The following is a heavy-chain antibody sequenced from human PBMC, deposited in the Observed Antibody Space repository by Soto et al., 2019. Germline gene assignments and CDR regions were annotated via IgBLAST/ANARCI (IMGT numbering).Heavy chain of an antibody. V-gene: IGHV4-30-4*01. CDR2: IYYSGST. J-gene: IGHJ6*02. Sequence: QVQLQESGPGLVKPSQTLSLTCTVSGGSISSGDYYWSWIRQPPGKGLEWIGYIYYSGSTYYNPSLKSRVTISVDTSKNQFSLKLSSVTAADTAVYYCARENYYDSSPYYYYGMDVWGQGTTVTVSS. CDR3: ARENYYDSSPYYYYGMDV. D-gene: IGHD3-22*01. CDR1: GGSISSGDYY.